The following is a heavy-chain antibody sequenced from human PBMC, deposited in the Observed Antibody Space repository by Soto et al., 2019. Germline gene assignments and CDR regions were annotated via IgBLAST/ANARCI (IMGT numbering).Heavy chain of an antibody. D-gene: IGHD1-26*01. Sequence: ASVKVSCKASGYTFTGYYMHWVRQAPGQGLEWMGWINPNSGGTNYAQKFQGRVTMTRDTSISTAYMELSRLRSDDTAVYYCARGIVRGRKRYYGMDVWGQGTTVTVSS. V-gene: IGHV1-2*02. J-gene: IGHJ6*02. CDR2: INPNSGGT. CDR3: ARGIVRGRKRYYGMDV. CDR1: GYTFTGYY.